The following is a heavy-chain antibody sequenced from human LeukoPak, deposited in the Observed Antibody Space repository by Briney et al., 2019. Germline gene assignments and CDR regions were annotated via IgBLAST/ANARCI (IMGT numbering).Heavy chain of an antibody. D-gene: IGHD1-14*01. CDR3: ARTGRRGYFDF. V-gene: IGHV4-59*01. CDR2: LLYRGSS. Sequence: PSETLSLTCNVSGASISDYYWSWVRQSPEKGLEWIVSLLYRGSSHYNPSLRSRVAISHDTSKNQFSLKLTSVTAADTAVYCCARTGRRGYFDFWGRGTLVTVSS. J-gene: IGHJ2*01. CDR1: GASISDYY.